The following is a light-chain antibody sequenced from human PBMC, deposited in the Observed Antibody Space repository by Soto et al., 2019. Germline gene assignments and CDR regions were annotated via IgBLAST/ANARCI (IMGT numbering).Light chain of an antibody. J-gene: IGLJ1*01. V-gene: IGLV2-23*01. CDR1: SSDVGSHNL. Sequence: QSALTQPASVSGSPGQSITISCTGTSSDVGSHNLVSWYQQHPDRAPKLMIYEGSKRPSGVSKRFSGSKSGNTASLTISGLQAEDEADYFCCSYAGSSTYIFGSGTKLTVL. CDR2: EGS. CDR3: CSYAGSSTYI.